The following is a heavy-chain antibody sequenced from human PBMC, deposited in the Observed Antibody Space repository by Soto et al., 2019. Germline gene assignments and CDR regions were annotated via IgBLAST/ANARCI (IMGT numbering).Heavy chain of an antibody. CDR3: AKVQGSGSGLYYFYYYGMDV. Sequence: GGSLRLACAASGFTFSSYALSWVRQAPGKGLQCVSTVSGNGLSTYYADSVKGRFTISRDNSRNTLYLQMNSLRAEDTAVYYCAKVQGSGSGLYYFYYYGMDVWGQGTTVTVSS. CDR2: VSGNGLST. D-gene: IGHD3-10*01. CDR1: GFTFSSYA. V-gene: IGHV3-23*01. J-gene: IGHJ6*02.